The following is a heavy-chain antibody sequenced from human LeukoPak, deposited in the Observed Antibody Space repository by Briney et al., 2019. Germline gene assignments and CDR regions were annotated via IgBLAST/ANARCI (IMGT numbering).Heavy chain of an antibody. CDR2: IYTSGST. D-gene: IGHD3-10*01. J-gene: IGHJ6*02. V-gene: IGHV4-61*09. CDR3: VWSSTDYYYYYGMDV. CDR1: GGSISSGSYY. Sequence: SQTLSLTCTVSGGSISSGSYYWSWIRQPAGKGLEWIGHIYTSGSTNYNPSLKSRVTISVDTSKNQFSLKLSSVTAADTAVYYCVWSSTDYYYYYGMDVWGQGTTVTVSS.